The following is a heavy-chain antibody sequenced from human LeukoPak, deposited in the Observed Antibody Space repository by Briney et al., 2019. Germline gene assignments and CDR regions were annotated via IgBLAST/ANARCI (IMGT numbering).Heavy chain of an antibody. Sequence: GGSLRLSCAASGFTFSTFVMSWARQAPGKGLEWVSSISGSGADTHYADSVKGRFTISRDNSRYTLYLQMNSLRAEDTAIYYCANRNYYDSSPSYYAYYFDYWGQGTLVTVSS. CDR1: GFTFSTFV. CDR3: ANRNYYDSSPSYYAYYFDY. V-gene: IGHV3-23*01. CDR2: ISGSGADT. J-gene: IGHJ4*02. D-gene: IGHD3-22*01.